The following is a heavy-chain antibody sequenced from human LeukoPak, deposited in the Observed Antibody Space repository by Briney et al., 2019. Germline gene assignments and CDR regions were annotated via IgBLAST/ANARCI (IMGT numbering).Heavy chain of an antibody. CDR1: GGSISSSSYY. CDR3: ARSPSTYYYGSGGGHRLYNWFDP. J-gene: IGHJ5*02. V-gene: IGHV4-61*02. D-gene: IGHD3-10*01. Sequence: PSETLPLTCTVSGGSISSSSYYWSWIRQPAGKGLEWIGRIYTSGSTHYNPSLKSRVTMSVDTSKNQFSLKLSSVTAAETAVYYCARSPSTYYYGSGGGHRLYNWFDPWGQGTLVTVSS. CDR2: IYTSGST.